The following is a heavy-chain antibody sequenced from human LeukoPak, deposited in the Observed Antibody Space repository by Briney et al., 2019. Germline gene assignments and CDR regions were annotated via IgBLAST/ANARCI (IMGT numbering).Heavy chain of an antibody. D-gene: IGHD2-21*02. CDR1: GGSFSRYY. V-gene: IGHV4-34*01. CDR2: IDHRGDT. J-gene: IGHJ4*03. CDR3: ARGATISETGYFVF. Sequence: SETLSLTCAVYGGSFSRYYWSWIRQSPGKGLEWIAEIDHRGDTNYNPSVKSRVTISVDTSKNQFSLKVRSLSAADTAVYYCARGATISETGYFVFWARRPPVTVSS.